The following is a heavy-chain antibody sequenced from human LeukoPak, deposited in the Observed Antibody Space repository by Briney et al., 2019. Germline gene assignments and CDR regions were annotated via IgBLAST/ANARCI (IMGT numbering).Heavy chain of an antibody. V-gene: IGHV3-30*02. Sequence: GGSLRLSCVASGFIFSSYGMHWVRQAPGKGLEWVAFMRYDGSNKYYADSVKGRFTISRDNSKNTLYLQMNSLRAEDTAVYYCAKDLYSSSWNAFDYWGQGTLVTVSS. CDR3: AKDLYSSSWNAFDY. CDR2: MRYDGSNK. D-gene: IGHD6-13*01. J-gene: IGHJ4*02. CDR1: GFIFSSYG.